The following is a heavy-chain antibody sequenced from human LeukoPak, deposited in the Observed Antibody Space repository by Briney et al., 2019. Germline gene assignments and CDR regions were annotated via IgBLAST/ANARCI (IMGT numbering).Heavy chain of an antibody. Sequence: ASVKVSCKASGYTFTGYYMHWVRQAPGQGLEWMGWINPNSGGTNYAQKFQGRVTMTRDTSISTAYMELSRLRSDDTAVYYCAREMVNDSSGYYVPRGHFDYWGQGTLVTVSS. D-gene: IGHD3-22*01. CDR3: AREMVNDSSGYYVPRGHFDY. J-gene: IGHJ4*02. CDR2: INPNSGGT. CDR1: GYTFTGYY. V-gene: IGHV1-2*02.